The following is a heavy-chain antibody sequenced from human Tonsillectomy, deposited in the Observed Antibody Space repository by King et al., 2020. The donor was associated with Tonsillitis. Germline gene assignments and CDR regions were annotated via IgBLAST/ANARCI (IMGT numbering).Heavy chain of an antibody. D-gene: IGHD2-2*01. CDR2: IFSNDEK. CDR3: ARSPGYCSSTSCYAGVDY. J-gene: IGHJ4*02. Sequence: VTLKESGPVLVKPTETLTLTCTVSGFSLSNARMGVSWIRQPPGKALEWLAHIFSNDEKSYSTSLKSRLTISKDTSKSQVVLTMTNMDPVDTATYYCARSPGYCSSTSCYAGVDYWGQGTLVTVSS. CDR1: GFSLSNARMG. V-gene: IGHV2-26*01.